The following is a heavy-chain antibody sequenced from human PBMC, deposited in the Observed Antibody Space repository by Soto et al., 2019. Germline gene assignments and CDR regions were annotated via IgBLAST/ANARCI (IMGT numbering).Heavy chain of an antibody. J-gene: IGHJ4*02. CDR1: GYTFTSYA. D-gene: IGHD5-12*01. V-gene: IGHV1-3*01. Sequence: ASVKVSCKASGYTFTSYAIHWVGQAPGQRLEWMGWINAGNGNTKYSQKFQGRVIITRDTSAGTAYMELRSLRSEDTAVYYCATPIVAFYWGQGTLVTVS. CDR3: ATPIVAFY. CDR2: INAGNGNT.